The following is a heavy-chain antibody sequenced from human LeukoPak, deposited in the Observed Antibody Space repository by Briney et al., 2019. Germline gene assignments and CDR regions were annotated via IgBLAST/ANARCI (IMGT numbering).Heavy chain of an antibody. CDR2: ISYDGSNK. CDR3: ARDRTSCLDY. D-gene: IGHD2-2*01. Sequence: GGSLRLSRAASGFTFSSYAMHWVRQAPGKGLEWVAVISYDGSNKYYADSVKGRFTISRDNSKNTLYLQMNSLRAEDTAVYYCARDRTSCLDYWGQGTLVTVSS. J-gene: IGHJ4*02. CDR1: GFTFSSYA. V-gene: IGHV3-30-3*01.